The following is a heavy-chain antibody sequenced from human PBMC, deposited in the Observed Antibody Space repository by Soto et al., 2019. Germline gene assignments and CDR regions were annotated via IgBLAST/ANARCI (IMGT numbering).Heavy chain of an antibody. D-gene: IGHD3-10*01. Sequence: GESLKISCKGSGYSFTSYWIGWVRQMPGKGLEWMGIIYPGDSDTRYSPAFQGQVTITDDKFISTAYSQWSSRKASDTAMYYCARCSPPGSGSYYNWFDPWGQGTLVTVSS. CDR3: ARCSPPGSGSYYNWFDP. V-gene: IGHV5-51*01. CDR1: GYSFTSYW. J-gene: IGHJ5*02. CDR2: IYPGDSDT.